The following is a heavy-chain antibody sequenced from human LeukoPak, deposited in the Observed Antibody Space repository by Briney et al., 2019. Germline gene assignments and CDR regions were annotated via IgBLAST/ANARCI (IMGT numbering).Heavy chain of an antibody. CDR3: AKMKGHPLPKYYMDV. Sequence: GGSLRLSCAASGFTFSGFAMSWVRRTPGKGLEWVSGISGTGDNTLYADSVKGRFTISRDNSKNTLYLEMNGLRAEDTAIYYCAKMKGHPLPKYYMDVWGQGTTVTVSS. CDR1: GFTFSGFA. V-gene: IGHV3-23*01. J-gene: IGHJ6*01. CDR2: ISGTGDNT. D-gene: IGHD1-26*01.